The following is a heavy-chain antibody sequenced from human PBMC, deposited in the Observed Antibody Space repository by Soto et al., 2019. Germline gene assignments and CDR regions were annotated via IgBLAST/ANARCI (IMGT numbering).Heavy chain of an antibody. D-gene: IGHD3-9*01. CDR2: INHSGSI. J-gene: IGHJ4*02. Sequence: SETLSLTCAVYGGSFSGYYWSWIRQPPGKGLEWIGEINHSGSINYNPSLKSRVTISVDTSKNQFSLKLSSVTAADTAVYYCARGRLTYYFDYWGQGTLVTVSS. CDR1: GGSFSGYY. CDR3: ARGRLTYYFDY. V-gene: IGHV4-34*01.